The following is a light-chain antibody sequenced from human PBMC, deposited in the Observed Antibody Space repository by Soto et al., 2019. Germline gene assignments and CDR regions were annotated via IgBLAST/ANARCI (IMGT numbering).Light chain of an antibody. CDR1: QSISTE. Sequence: EIVMTQSPATLSVSPGERATLSCRASQSISTELAWYQQKPGQPRILLIYSASTRATGVPARFTGSGSGSEFTLTISGLQSEDFAVYYCQQGHNWPLTFGQGTRLEI. CDR2: SAS. V-gene: IGKV3-15*01. J-gene: IGKJ2*01. CDR3: QQGHNWPLT.